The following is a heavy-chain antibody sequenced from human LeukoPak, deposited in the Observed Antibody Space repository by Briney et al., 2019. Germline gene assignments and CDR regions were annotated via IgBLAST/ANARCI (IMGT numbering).Heavy chain of an antibody. V-gene: IGHV3-23*01. CDR1: GLTFSRFA. CDR3: AKGHSAHGTGFDG. D-gene: IGHD1-14*01. Sequence: GGSLRLSCAASGLTFSRFAMSWVRQAPGKGLEWVSTISGSGDTTYYADSVKGRFSISRDNLKNTLYVQMNSLRVEDTAVYYCAKGHSAHGTGFDGWGQGTLVIVPS. J-gene: IGHJ4*02. CDR2: ISGSGDTT.